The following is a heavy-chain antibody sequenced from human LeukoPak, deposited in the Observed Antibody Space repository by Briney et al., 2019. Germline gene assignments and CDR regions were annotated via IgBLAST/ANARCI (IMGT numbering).Heavy chain of an antibody. J-gene: IGHJ6*02. V-gene: IGHV1-46*01. CDR2: INPSGGST. Sequence: ASVKVSCKASGYTFTSYYMHGVRQAPGQGLEWMGIINPSGGSTSYAQKFQGRVTMTRGTSTSTVYMELSSLRSEDTAVYYCARVRFGTRGMDVWGQGTTVTVSS. CDR1: GYTFTSYY. CDR3: ARVRFGTRGMDV. D-gene: IGHD3-10*01.